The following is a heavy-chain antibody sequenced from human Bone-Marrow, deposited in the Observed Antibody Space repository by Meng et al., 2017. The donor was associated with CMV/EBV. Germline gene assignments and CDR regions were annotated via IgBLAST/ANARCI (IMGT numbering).Heavy chain of an antibody. V-gene: IGHV3-23*01. J-gene: IGHJ4*02. CDR3: AKDGHTVGSNFFDN. D-gene: IGHD1-26*01. CDR2: ISASGGST. CDR1: GFTFGDSA. Sequence: EGQLLGSAGCLVQPGGSLILSCAASGFTFGDSAMSWVRQAPGKGLEWVSAISASGGSTYYTDSVKGRFTISRGNSKNTLYLQMNSLRAEDSAVYYCAKDGHTVGSNFFDNWGQGTLVTVSS.